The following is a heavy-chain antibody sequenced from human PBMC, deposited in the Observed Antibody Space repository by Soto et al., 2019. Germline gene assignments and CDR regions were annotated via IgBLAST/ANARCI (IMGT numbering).Heavy chain of an antibody. CDR2: ISGSGGST. J-gene: IGHJ5*02. CDR3: ARSPYGSGSSLGT. D-gene: IGHD3-10*01. V-gene: IGHV3-23*01. Sequence: PGGSLILSCAASGFTFSSYAMSWVRQAPGKGLEWVSAISGSGGSTYYADSVKGRFTISRDNSKNTLYLQMNSLRAEDTAVYYCARSPYGSGSSLGTWGQGTLVTVSS. CDR1: GFTFSSYA.